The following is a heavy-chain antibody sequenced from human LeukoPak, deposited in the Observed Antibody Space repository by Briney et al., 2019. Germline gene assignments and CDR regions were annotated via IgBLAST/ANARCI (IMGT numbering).Heavy chain of an antibody. Sequence: ASVKVSCKASGGTFSSYAISWVRQAPGQGLEWMGGISAYNGDTNYAQKLQGRVTMTTDTSTSTAYMELRSLRSDDTAVYYCARGRSATPASPWGQGTLVTVSS. J-gene: IGHJ5*02. CDR3: ARGRSATPASP. CDR2: ISAYNGDT. V-gene: IGHV1-18*01. D-gene: IGHD2-15*01. CDR1: GGTFSSYA.